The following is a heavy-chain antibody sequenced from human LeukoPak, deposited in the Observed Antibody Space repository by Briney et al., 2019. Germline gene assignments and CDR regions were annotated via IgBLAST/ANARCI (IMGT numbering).Heavy chain of an antibody. Sequence: GGSLRLSCAASGFTFSDYGMHWVRQAPGKGLEWVAVIWYDGSNKYYADSVKGRFTISRDNSRNTLYLQMNSLRDEDTAVYYCVRDHYYSFDYWGQGTLVTVSS. J-gene: IGHJ4*02. D-gene: IGHD2/OR15-2a*01. V-gene: IGHV3-33*01. CDR2: IWYDGSNK. CDR1: GFTFSDYG. CDR3: VRDHYYSFDY.